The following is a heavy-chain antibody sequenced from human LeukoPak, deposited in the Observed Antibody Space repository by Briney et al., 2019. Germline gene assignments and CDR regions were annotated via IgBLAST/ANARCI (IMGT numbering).Heavy chain of an antibody. CDR1: GGSFSGYY. V-gene: IGHV4-34*01. Sequence: PSETPSLTCAVYGGSFSGYYWSWIRQPPGKGLEWIGEINHSGSTNYIPSLKSRVTISVDTSKNQFSLKLSSVTAADTAVYYCARGLLLWFGAGYYFDYWGQGTLVTVSS. D-gene: IGHD3-10*01. CDR3: ARGLLLWFGAGYYFDY. J-gene: IGHJ4*02. CDR2: INHSGST.